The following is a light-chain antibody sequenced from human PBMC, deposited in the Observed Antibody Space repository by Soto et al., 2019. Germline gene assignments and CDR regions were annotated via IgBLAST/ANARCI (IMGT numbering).Light chain of an antibody. Sequence: QSVLTQPPSASGTPGQRVSISCFGSSSNIGSNTVSWYQQFPGTAPGAAPKLLMYGGNQRPSGLPDRFSGSASGTSASLAISGVQSEDEGDYYCAVWDDRLNALVIGGGTQLTVL. CDR3: AVWDDRLNALV. CDR2: GGN. J-gene: IGLJ2*01. V-gene: IGLV1-44*01. CDR1: SSNIGSNT.